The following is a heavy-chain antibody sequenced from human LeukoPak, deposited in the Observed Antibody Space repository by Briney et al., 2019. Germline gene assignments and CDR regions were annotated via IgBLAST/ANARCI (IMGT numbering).Heavy chain of an antibody. CDR3: ASSRYDSSGYYGIIGY. CDR1: GFTFSSYS. Sequence: GGSLRLSCAASGFTFSSYSMNWVRQAPGKGLEWVSSISRSSNYKYYADSVKGRFTISRDNAKNSLYPQMNSLRAEDTALYYCASSRYDSSGYYGIIGYWGQGTLVTVSS. V-gene: IGHV3-21*01. CDR2: ISRSSNYK. J-gene: IGHJ4*02. D-gene: IGHD3-22*01.